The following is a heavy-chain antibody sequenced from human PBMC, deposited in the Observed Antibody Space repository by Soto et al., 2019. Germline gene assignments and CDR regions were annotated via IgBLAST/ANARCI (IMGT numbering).Heavy chain of an antibody. Sequence: QVQLMQSGAEVKTPGASMTVSCKPSGYPFTTYFIHWVRRAPGQGLEWMGWINPNSGGTHYAQKFRDRVTMTRDTSITTFYMALRGLTSDDTAVYYCARDTGVYSEPFDHWGQGTLVSVSS. D-gene: IGHD2-8*01. J-gene: IGHJ4*02. V-gene: IGHV1-2*02. CDR1: GYPFTTYF. CDR2: INPNSGGT. CDR3: ARDTGVYSEPFDH.